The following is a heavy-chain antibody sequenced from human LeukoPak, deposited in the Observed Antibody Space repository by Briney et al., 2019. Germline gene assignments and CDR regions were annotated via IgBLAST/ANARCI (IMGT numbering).Heavy chain of an antibody. J-gene: IGHJ3*02. CDR2: IIPIFGTA. CDR1: GGTFSSYA. V-gene: IGHV1-69*13. CDR3: ARDVDYPSQGAFDI. Sequence: GASVKVSCKASGGTFSSYAISWVRQAPGQGLEWMGGIIPIFGTANYAQKFQGRVTITADESTSTAYMELSSLRSEDAAVYYCARDVDYPSQGAFDIWGQGTMVTVSS. D-gene: IGHD4-11*01.